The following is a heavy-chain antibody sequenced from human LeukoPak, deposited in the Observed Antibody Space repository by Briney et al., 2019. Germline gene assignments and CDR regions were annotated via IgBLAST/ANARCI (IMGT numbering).Heavy chain of an antibody. CDR1: GYTFTSSD. D-gene: IGHD6-6*01. V-gene: IGHV1-8*01. Sequence: ASVKVSCKASGYTFTSSDINWVRQATGQGLEWMGWMNPNSGNTGYAQKFQGRVTMTRNTSISTAFMGLSSLRSEDTAVYYCARVTTRPRRHLDYWGQGTLVTVSS. J-gene: IGHJ4*02. CDR2: MNPNSGNT. CDR3: ARVTTRPRRHLDY.